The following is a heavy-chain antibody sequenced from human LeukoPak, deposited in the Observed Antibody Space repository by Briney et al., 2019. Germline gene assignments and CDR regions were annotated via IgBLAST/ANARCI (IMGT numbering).Heavy chain of an antibody. CDR2: ISYDGSNK. D-gene: IGHD3-22*01. CDR3: ARDRVYYDSSGYYRRINWFDP. Sequence: PGGSLRLSCAASGFTFSSYAMHWVRQAPGKGLQWVAVISYDGSNKYYADSAKGRFTISRDNSKNTLYLQMNSLRAEDTAVYYCARDRVYYDSSGYYRRINWFDPWGQGTLVTVSS. CDR1: GFTFSSYA. V-gene: IGHV3-30-3*01. J-gene: IGHJ5*02.